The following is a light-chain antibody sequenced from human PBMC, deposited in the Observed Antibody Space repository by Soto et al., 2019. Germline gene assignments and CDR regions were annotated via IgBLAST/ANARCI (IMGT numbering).Light chain of an antibody. CDR2: ATS. V-gene: IGKV1-39*01. Sequence: DIQITQSPSSLSASLGDRVTITCRASQNIDNYLNWYQHKPGKAPKLLIYATSTLQSGVPARFSGSGSGTEFTLTISTLQSEDFATYFCQESYNSPAVSFGGGTKV. CDR1: QNIDNY. CDR3: QESYNSPAVS. J-gene: IGKJ4*01.